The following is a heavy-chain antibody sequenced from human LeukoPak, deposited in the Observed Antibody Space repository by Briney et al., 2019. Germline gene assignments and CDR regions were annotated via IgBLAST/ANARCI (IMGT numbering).Heavy chain of an antibody. CDR2: ISGSGGST. Sequence: PGGSLRLSCAASGFTFSSYGMSWVRQAPGKGLERVSAISGSGGSTYYADSVKGRFTISRDNSKNTLYLQMNSLRAEDTAVYYCAKDPYYDILTGYDFWGQGTLVTVSS. CDR3: AKDPYYDILTGYDF. D-gene: IGHD3-9*01. V-gene: IGHV3-23*01. J-gene: IGHJ4*02. CDR1: GFTFSSYG.